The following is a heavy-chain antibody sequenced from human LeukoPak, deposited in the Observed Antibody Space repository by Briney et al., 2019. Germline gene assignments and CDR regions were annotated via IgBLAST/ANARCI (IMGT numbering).Heavy chain of an antibody. J-gene: IGHJ4*02. CDR1: GYTFTSYG. CDR3: ARGSDSSGWYPSY. V-gene: IGHV1-2*02. CDR2: INPNSGGT. Sequence: ASVKVSCKASGYTFTSYGISWVRQAPGQGLEWMGWINPNSGGTNYAQKFQGRVTMTRDTSISTAYMELSRLRSDDTAVYYCARGSDSSGWYPSYWGQGTLVTVSS. D-gene: IGHD6-19*01.